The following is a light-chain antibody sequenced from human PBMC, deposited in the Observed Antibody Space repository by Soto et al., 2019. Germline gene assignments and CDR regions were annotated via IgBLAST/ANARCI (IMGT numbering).Light chain of an antibody. CDR2: GVS. CDR1: ESVSDSQ. J-gene: IGKJ1*01. CDR3: QKYGNSPTWT. Sequence: EIVLTQSPGTLSLSPGERATLSCRTSESVSDSQLAWYQQKPGQAPRLLIYGVSSRATGIADRFSGSGSGTDFTLTISRLEPEDFAVYYCQKYGNSPTWTFGQGTKVDIK. V-gene: IGKV3-20*01.